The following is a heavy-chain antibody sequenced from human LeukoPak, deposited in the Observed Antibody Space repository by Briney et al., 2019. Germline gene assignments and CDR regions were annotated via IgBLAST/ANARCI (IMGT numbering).Heavy chain of an antibody. J-gene: IGHJ6*03. CDR3: ARRVSTMIVVVTHYYYYYMDV. V-gene: IGHV3-20*04. Sequence: GGSLRLSCAASGFSFDDYGMSWVRQAPGKGLEWVSGVNWNGGSTGDADSVKGRFTIPRDNAKNSLYLQMNSLRAEDTALYYCARRVSTMIVVVTHYYYYYMDVWGKGTTVTVSS. CDR2: VNWNGGST. CDR1: GFSFDDYG. D-gene: IGHD3-22*01.